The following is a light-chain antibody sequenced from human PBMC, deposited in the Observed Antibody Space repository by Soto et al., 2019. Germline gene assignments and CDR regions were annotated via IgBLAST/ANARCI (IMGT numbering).Light chain of an antibody. CDR1: QSVSSIY. Sequence: EIVLTQSPGTLSLSPGERATLSCRSSQSVSSIYLAWYQQKPGQAPRLLIYGASSRATGIPDRFSGSGSGTDFTLTISRLEPEAFAVYYCQQYGISPWTFGQGTKVEIK. CDR2: GAS. J-gene: IGKJ1*01. V-gene: IGKV3-20*01. CDR3: QQYGISPWT.